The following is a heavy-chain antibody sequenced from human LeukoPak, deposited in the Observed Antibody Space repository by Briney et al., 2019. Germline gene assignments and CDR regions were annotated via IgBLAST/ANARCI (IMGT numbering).Heavy chain of an antibody. J-gene: IGHJ5*02. CDR1: GGSISSYY. Sequence: PSETLSLTCTVSGGSISSYYWSWIRQPAGKGLEWIGRIYTSGSTNYNPFLKSRVTISVDTSKNQFSLKLSSVTAADTAVYYCARLGLGTGITMVRGVRRRRIGFDPWGQGTLVTVSS. CDR2: IYTSGST. D-gene: IGHD3-10*01. V-gene: IGHV4-4*07. CDR3: ARLGLGTGITMVRGVRRRRIGFDP.